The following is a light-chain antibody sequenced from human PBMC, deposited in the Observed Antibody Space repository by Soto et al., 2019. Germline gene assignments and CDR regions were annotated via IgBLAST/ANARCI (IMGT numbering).Light chain of an antibody. J-gene: IGLJ1*01. CDR1: SSDVGDNNY. V-gene: IGLV2-14*01. Sequence: QSVLTQPASVSGSPAQSITISCTGTSSDVGDNNYVSWYQQHPGKAPKLMIYDVSDRPSGVSNRFSGSKSGNTASLTISGLQAEDEADYYCSSYTSSSTYVFGAGTKGPVL. CDR3: SSYTSSSTYV. CDR2: DVS.